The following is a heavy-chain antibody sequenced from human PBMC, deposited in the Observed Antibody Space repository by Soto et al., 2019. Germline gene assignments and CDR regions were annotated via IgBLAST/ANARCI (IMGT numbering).Heavy chain of an antibody. Sequence: QVQLVESGGGVVQPGRSLRLSCAASGFTFSSYGMHWVRQAPGKGLEWVAVIWYDGSNKYYVDSVKGRFTISRDNSKNTLYLQMNSLRAEDTAVYYCARDGVATVADFDYWGQGTLVTVSS. J-gene: IGHJ4*02. CDR1: GFTFSSYG. V-gene: IGHV3-33*01. D-gene: IGHD4-17*01. CDR3: ARDGVATVADFDY. CDR2: IWYDGSNK.